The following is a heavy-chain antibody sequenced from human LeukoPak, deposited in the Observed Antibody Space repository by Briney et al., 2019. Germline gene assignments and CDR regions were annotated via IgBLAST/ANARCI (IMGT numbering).Heavy chain of an antibody. CDR2: INPNSGGT. CDR1: GYTFTSYG. CDR3: ASPPAPRRDHYYYYMDV. J-gene: IGHJ6*03. Sequence: GASVKVSCKASGYTFTSYGISWVRQAPGQGLEWMGWINPNSGGTNYAQKFQGRVTMTRDTSISTAYMELSRLRSEDTAVYYCASPPAPRRDHYYYYMDVWGKGTTVTVSS. V-gene: IGHV1-2*02.